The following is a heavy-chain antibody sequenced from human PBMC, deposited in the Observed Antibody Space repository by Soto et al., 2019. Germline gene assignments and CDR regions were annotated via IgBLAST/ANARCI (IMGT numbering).Heavy chain of an antibody. J-gene: IGHJ4*02. CDR2: VSYDGSNK. Sequence: VQLVESGGGVVKPGRSLRLSCVASGFTLSHYDMNWVRQAPGKGLEWVAVVSYDGSNKYYGDSVRGRFTISRDNSKNTLYLQMNSLRAEDTAVYYCAKGELINPQLFEFWGQGALVTVSS. V-gene: IGHV3-30*18. D-gene: IGHD1-26*01. CDR3: AKGELINPQLFEF. CDR1: GFTLSHYD.